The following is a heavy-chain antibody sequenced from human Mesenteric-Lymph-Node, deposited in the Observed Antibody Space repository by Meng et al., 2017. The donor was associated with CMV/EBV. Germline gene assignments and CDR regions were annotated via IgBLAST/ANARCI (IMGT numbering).Heavy chain of an antibody. CDR2: IYYSGST. CDR1: GGSISSGGYY. Sequence: CTVPGGSISSGGYYWSWIRQHPGKGLEWIGYIYYSGSTYYNPSLKSRVTISVDTSKNQFSLKLSSVTAADTAVYYCARGSGSFHFDYWGQGTLVTVSS. D-gene: IGHD3-10*01. V-gene: IGHV4-31*03. J-gene: IGHJ4*02. CDR3: ARGSGSFHFDY.